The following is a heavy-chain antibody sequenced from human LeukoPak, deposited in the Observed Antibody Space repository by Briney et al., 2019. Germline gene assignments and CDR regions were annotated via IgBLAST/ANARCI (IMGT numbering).Heavy chain of an antibody. CDR1: GYTFTSYG. V-gene: IGHV1-18*01. D-gene: IGHD6-13*01. Sequence: EASVKVSCKASGYTFTSYGISWVRQAPGQGLEWMGWISAYNGNTNYAQKLQGRVTMTTDTSTSTAYMELRSLRSDDTAVYYCARDPTNLANSSWYHGFSLDAFDIGGQGTMVTVSS. CDR2: ISAYNGNT. J-gene: IGHJ3*02. CDR3: ARDPTNLANSSWYHGFSLDAFDI.